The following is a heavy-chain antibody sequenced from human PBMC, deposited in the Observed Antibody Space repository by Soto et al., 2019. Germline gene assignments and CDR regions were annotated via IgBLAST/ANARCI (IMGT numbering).Heavy chain of an antibody. CDR2: IYYSGST. D-gene: IGHD5-12*01. CDR3: ARGIRRDGYNWNFYHFGMDV. J-gene: IGHJ6*02. CDR1: GGSIATAGYY. Sequence: SETLSLTFSVSGGSIATAGYYWSWIRQHPGEGLEWIGFIYYSGSTYSKPSLKSRLTVSPDTSKNQLSLKLSYVTAADTAVYYCARGIRRDGYNWNFYHFGMDVWGQGTTVTVS. V-gene: IGHV4-31*03.